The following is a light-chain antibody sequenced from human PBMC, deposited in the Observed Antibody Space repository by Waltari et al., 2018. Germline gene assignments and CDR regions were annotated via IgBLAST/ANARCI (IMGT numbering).Light chain of an antibody. J-gene: IGLJ2*01. CDR1: SSYSGAYES. CDR2: DVT. CDR3: SSFTTSTTGI. Sequence: SALTQPDSVSGSPGQSITISCSGISSYSGAYESVSWYQQNPGKAPKVIIYDVTSRPSGVSNRFSGSKSGSSASLTISGLQPEDEADYYCSSFTTSTTGIFGGGTRLTVL. V-gene: IGLV2-14*01.